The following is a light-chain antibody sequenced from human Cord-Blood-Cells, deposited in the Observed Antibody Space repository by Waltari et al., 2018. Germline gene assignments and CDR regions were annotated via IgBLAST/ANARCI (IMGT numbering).Light chain of an antibody. J-gene: IGKJ1*01. CDR2: DAS. V-gene: IGKV1-13*02. CDR1: QGISSA. CDR3: QQFNSYPWT. Sequence: AIQLTQSPSSLSACVGDRVTITCRGSQGISSALAWYQQKPGKAPKLLIYDASSLESGVPSRFSGSGSGTDFTLTISSLQPEDVATYYCQQFNSYPWTFGQGTKVEIK.